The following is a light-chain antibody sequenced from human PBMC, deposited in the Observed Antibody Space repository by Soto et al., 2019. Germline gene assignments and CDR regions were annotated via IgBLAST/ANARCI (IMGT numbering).Light chain of an antibody. J-gene: IGKJ2*01. CDR2: DAS. Sequence: EIVLTQSPATLSLSPGERATLSCRASQSVSSYLAWYQQKPGQAPRLLIDDASNRATGIPARFSGGGSGRDFTLSISSLEPEDFAVYYCQQRFNWPRFTFGQGTKLEIK. CDR3: QQRFNWPRFT. V-gene: IGKV3-11*02. CDR1: QSVSSY.